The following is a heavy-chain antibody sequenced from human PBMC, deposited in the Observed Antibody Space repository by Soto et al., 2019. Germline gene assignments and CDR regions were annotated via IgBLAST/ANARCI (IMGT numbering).Heavy chain of an antibody. CDR2: ISDSSSST. V-gene: IGHV3-11*06. CDR1: GFPFSDYY. Sequence: LRLSFAASGFPFSDYYMSWIRQAPGKGLEWVSYISDSSSSTNYADSVKGRFTISRDNAKTSLYLQMNSLRAEDTAVYYCARPYDSSGYYSAFDYWGQGTLVTVSS. CDR3: ARPYDSSGYYSAFDY. J-gene: IGHJ4*02. D-gene: IGHD3-22*01.